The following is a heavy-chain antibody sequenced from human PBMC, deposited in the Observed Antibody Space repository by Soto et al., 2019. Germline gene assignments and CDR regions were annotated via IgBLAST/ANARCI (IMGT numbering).Heavy chain of an antibody. D-gene: IGHD3-10*01. J-gene: IGHJ6*02. CDR2: IYSGGST. CDR1: GFTVSSNY. CDR3: ARGPYGSGSYRFDYYYYGMDV. V-gene: IGHV3-53*01. Sequence: GGSLRLSCAASGFTVSSNYMSWVRQAPGKGLEWVSVIYSGGSTYYADSVKGRFTISRDNSKNTLYLQMNSLRAEDTAVCYCARGPYGSGSYRFDYYYYGMDVWGQGTTVTVSS.